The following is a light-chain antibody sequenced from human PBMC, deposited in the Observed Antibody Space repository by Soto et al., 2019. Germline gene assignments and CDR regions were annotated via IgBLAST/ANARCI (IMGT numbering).Light chain of an antibody. Sequence: AIQLTQSPSSLSASVGDRVTITCRASQGISSALAWYQQKPGKAPKLLIYDSSSLESGVPSRFRRSQSGTDLTLTVNILPTKDFAAYYCQQFNSYPPSLTFGGGTKVEIK. CDR2: DSS. J-gene: IGKJ4*01. CDR3: QQFNSYPPSLT. V-gene: IGKV1-13*02. CDR1: QGISSA.